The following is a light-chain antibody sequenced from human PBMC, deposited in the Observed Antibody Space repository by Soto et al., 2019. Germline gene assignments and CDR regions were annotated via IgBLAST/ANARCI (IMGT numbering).Light chain of an antibody. Sequence: VLTQSPGTLSLSPGESATLSCRASQTVSITYLTWYQQKPGQAPRLLIYGASKRATGIPDRFSGSGSGRDFTLTISGLEPEDFAVYYCQQYGSSPLIRFGQGTRLEN. CDR3: QQYGSSPLIR. J-gene: IGKJ5*01. CDR1: QTVSITY. CDR2: GAS. V-gene: IGKV3-20*01.